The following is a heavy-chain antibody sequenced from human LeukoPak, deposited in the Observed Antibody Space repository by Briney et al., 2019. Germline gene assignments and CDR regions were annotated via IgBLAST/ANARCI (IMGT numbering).Heavy chain of an antibody. J-gene: IGHJ3*01. CDR2: ISPSGDIT. D-gene: IGHD3/OR15-3a*01. CDR3: VRDLDWGAFDV. CDR1: GFHFSTHG. V-gene: IGHV3-23*01. Sequence: PGGTLRLSCAASGFHFSTHGMNWVRQAPGKGLEWVSGISPSGDITYYADSVMGRFTISRDNRKSTVSLQMNSLRAEDTALYYCVRDLDWGAFDVWGQGTMVTVPS.